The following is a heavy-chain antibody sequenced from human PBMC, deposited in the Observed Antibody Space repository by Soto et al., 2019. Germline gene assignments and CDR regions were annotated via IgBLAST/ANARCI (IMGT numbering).Heavy chain of an antibody. J-gene: IGHJ4*02. CDR3: ATHSWDH. CDR1: GLTFSRAD. V-gene: IGHV3-23*01. CDR2: ISGSGGDI. Sequence: EVQLSESGGGLVQPGGSLRLSCAASGLTFSRADLSWVRQAPGKGLEWVSAISGSGGDIHYADSVKGRFTVSRDNPKNTLFLQMSSLRVDDTAIYYCATHSWDHWGRGTLVTVSS.